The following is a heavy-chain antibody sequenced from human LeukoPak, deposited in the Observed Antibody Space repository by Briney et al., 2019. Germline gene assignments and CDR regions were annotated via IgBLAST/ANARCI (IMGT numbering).Heavy chain of an antibody. Sequence: SVKVSCKACGFTLTSSAMQWVRQARGQRLEWIGWIVVGSGNTNYAQKFQERVTITRDMSTSTAYMELSSPRSEDTAVYYCAASSAEWELYYWGQGTLVTVSS. V-gene: IGHV1-58*02. D-gene: IGHD1-26*01. CDR1: GFTLTSSA. CDR2: IVVGSGNT. J-gene: IGHJ4*02. CDR3: AASSAEWELYY.